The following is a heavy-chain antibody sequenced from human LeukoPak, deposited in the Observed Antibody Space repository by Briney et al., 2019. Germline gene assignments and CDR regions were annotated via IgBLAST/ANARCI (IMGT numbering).Heavy chain of an antibody. J-gene: IGHJ6*03. V-gene: IGHV3-33*06. CDR1: GFIFSSYG. D-gene: IGHD2-2*01. CDR2: IWYDGSNK. Sequence: GSLRLSCAASGFIFSSYGMHWVRQAPGKGLEWVAVIWYDGSNKYYAESVKGRFTISRDNSKNTLYLQMNSLRGEDTAVYYCAKEGWDCSSTSCYASYYYYMDVWGKGTTVTVSS. CDR3: AKEGWDCSSTSCYASYYYYMDV.